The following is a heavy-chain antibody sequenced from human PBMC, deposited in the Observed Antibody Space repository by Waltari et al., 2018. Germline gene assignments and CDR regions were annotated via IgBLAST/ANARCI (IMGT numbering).Heavy chain of an antibody. Sequence: QVQLQESGPGLVKPSETLSLTCTVSGGSISCYYWSWIRQPPGKGLEWIGYIYYSGSTNYNLSLNSRVTISVDTAKSQFSLKLSSVTAADTAVYYCVRLEVTGYYYYGMDVWGQGTTVTVSS. CDR1: GGSISCYY. CDR3: VRLEVTGYYYYGMDV. J-gene: IGHJ6*02. CDR2: IYYSGST. V-gene: IGHV4-59*08.